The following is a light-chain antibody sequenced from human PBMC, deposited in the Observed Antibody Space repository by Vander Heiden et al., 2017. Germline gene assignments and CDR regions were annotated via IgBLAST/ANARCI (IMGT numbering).Light chain of an antibody. CDR2: DAS. CDR3: QQYDNLPLT. Sequence: DIQTTPSPSSLSASVGDRVTITCQASQDISNYLNWYQQKPGKAPKPLIYDASNLETGVPSRFSGSGSGTDFTFTISSLQPEDIATYYCQQYDNLPLTFGGGTKLEIK. J-gene: IGKJ4*01. V-gene: IGKV1-33*01. CDR1: QDISNY.